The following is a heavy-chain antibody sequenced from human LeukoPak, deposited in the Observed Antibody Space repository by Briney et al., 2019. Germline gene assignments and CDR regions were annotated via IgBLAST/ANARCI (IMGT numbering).Heavy chain of an antibody. J-gene: IGHJ4*02. V-gene: IGHV3-23*01. D-gene: IGHD3-10*01. Sequence: GGSLRLSCAASGFTFSNYAMSWVRQAPGEGLEWVSVISGSGGSTYYADSVKGRFTISRDNSKNTLYLQMNSLRAEDTAVYYCAKGGVWFGELQYDYWGQGTLVTVSS. CDR1: GFTFSNYA. CDR2: ISGSGGST. CDR3: AKGGVWFGELQYDY.